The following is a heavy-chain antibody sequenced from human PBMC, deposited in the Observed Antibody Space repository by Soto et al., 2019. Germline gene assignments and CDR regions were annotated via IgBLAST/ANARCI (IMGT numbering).Heavy chain of an antibody. CDR1: GYTFTGYY. Sequence: PAEVSCKASGYTFTGYYMHWVRQAPGQGLEWMGWINPNSGGTNYAQKFQGWVTMTRDTSISTAYMELSRLRSDDTAVYYCARDLDYYYGMDVWGQGTTVTVSS. CDR3: ARDLDYYYGMDV. CDR2: INPNSGGT. V-gene: IGHV1-2*04. D-gene: IGHD3-16*01. J-gene: IGHJ6*02.